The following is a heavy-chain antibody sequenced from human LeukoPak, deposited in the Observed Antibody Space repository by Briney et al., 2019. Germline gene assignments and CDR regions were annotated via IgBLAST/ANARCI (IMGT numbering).Heavy chain of an antibody. CDR3: ARHRGSSSLFDY. D-gene: IGHD6-6*01. CDR2: IYYSGST. Sequence: ASETLSLTCSVSGGSISSNDYYWDWIRQPPGMGLEYIVSIYYSGSTYYNPSLKSRVTISVDTSKNQFSLKLSSVTAADTAVCYCARHRGSSSLFDYWGQGTLVTVSS. J-gene: IGHJ4*02. CDR1: GGSISSNDYY. V-gene: IGHV4-39*01.